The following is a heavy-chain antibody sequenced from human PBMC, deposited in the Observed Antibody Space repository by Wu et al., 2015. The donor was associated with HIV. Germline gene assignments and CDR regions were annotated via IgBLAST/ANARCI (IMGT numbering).Heavy chain of an antibody. J-gene: IGHJ6*03. Sequence: QVQVVQSGAEVKKPGASVKVSCKASGYTFPDYYMHWVRQAPGQGLEWMGWINPNSGDTNYAQNFQGRVTMTRDTSISTTYMELSRLRSDDTAVYYCARGSPRNTALANYYYYYYMDVWGKGTTVIVSS. D-gene: IGHD5-18*01. CDR3: ARGSPRNTALANYYYYYYMDV. CDR1: GYTFPDYY. V-gene: IGHV1-2*02. CDR2: INPNSGDT.